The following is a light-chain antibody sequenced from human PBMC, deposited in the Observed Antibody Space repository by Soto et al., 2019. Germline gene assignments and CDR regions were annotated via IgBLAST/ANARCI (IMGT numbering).Light chain of an antibody. V-gene: IGLV4-69*01. Sequence: QLVLTQSRAASASLGASVKLTCTLSSGHSSYAIAWHQQQPEKGPRYLMKLNSDGSHSQGDGIPDRFSGSSSGAERYLTISSLQSEDEADYYCQTWGTGIRVFGGGTKLTVL. J-gene: IGLJ2*01. CDR2: LNSDGSH. CDR3: QTWGTGIRV. CDR1: SGHSSYA.